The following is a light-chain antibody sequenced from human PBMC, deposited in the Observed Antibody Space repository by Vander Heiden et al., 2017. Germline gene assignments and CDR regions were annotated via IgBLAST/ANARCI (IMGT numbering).Light chain of an antibody. V-gene: IGKV4-1*01. CDR1: QTVLYSSNNRNY. CDR2: WAS. Sequence: VMTQSPDSLSVSLGERASINCKSSQTVLYSSNNRNYLAWYQQKPGQPPKLLIYWASTRDSGVPARFSGSGSGTEFNLTNSSPQAEDVSVYFCQKYASSPRTFGQGTKVEI. CDR3: QKYASSPRT. J-gene: IGKJ1*01.